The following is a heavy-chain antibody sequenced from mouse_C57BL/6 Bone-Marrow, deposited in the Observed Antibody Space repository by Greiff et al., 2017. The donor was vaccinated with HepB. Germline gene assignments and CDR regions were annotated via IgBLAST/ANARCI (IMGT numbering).Heavy chain of an antibody. CDR2: ISSGGSYT. J-gene: IGHJ4*01. CDR3: ARQGRYYYGSSYVKYYYAMDY. CDR1: GFTFSSYG. Sequence: EVKLVESGGDLVKPGGSLKLSCAASGFTFSSYGMSWVRQTPDKRLEWVATISSGGSYTYYPDRVKGRFTISRDNAKNTLYLQMSSRKSEDTAMYYCARQGRYYYGSSYVKYYYAMDYWGQGTSVTVSS. D-gene: IGHD1-1*01. V-gene: IGHV5-6*01.